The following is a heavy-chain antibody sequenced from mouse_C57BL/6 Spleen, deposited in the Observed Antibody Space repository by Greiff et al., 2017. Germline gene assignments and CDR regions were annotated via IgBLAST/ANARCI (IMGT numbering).Heavy chain of an antibody. V-gene: IGHV1-69*01. D-gene: IGHD2-5*01. J-gene: IGHJ3*01. CDR3: ASLSNAFAY. CDR2: IDPSDSYT. Sequence: QVQLQPPGAELVMPGASVKLSCKASGYTFPSYWLHWVKQRPGPGLAWIGEIDPSDSYTNYNQKFKGKSTLTVDKSSSTAYMQLSSLTSEDSAVYYCASLSNAFAYWGKGPRVTVSA. CDR1: GYTFPSYW.